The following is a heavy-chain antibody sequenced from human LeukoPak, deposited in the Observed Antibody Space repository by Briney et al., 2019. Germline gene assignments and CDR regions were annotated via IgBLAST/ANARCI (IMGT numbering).Heavy chain of an antibody. J-gene: IGHJ4*02. CDR2: IYPGDSDT. CDR3: ARLGGSAGRYYGGNSGPYDY. CDR1: GYSFTSYW. V-gene: IGHV5-51*01. Sequence: GESLKISCKGSGYSFTSYWIGWVRQMPGKGLGWMGIIYPGDSDTRYSPSFQGQVTISADKSISTAYLQWSSLKASDTAMYYCARLGGSAGRYYGGNSGPYDYWGQGTLVTVSS. D-gene: IGHD4-23*01.